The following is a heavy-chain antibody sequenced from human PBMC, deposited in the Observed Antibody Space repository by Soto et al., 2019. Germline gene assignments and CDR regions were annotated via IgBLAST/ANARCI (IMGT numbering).Heavy chain of an antibody. CDR1: GYTFTSYG. D-gene: IGHD2-15*01. V-gene: IGHV1-18*01. CDR2: INANNGNT. CDR3: ARVTCSGGRCYWFDY. J-gene: IGHJ4*02. Sequence: GASVKVSCKASGYTFTSYGISWVRQAPGQGLEWMGWINANNGNTNYAQKLQDRVTMTTDTSTNTVYMELRSLRSDDTAVYYCARVTCSGGRCYWFDYWGQGTLVTVSS.